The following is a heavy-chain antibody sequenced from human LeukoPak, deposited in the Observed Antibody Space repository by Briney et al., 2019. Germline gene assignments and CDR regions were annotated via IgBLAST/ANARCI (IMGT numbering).Heavy chain of an antibody. CDR1: GFTFSRSW. V-gene: IGHV3-7*01. CDR3: TKSLDY. J-gene: IGHJ4*02. CDR2: IKEDGSET. Sequence: GGSLRLSCVASGFTFSRSWMDWVRQVPGKGLEWVANIKEDGSETYYVDSAKGRFTISRDNAKNPLYLQMDSLRVEDTAIYYCTKSLDYWGQGTLVTVSS.